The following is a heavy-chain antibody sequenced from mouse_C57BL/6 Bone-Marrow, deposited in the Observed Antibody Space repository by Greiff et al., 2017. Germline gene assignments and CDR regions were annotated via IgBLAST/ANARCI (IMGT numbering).Heavy chain of an antibody. D-gene: IGHD3-2*02. J-gene: IGHJ3*01. CDR2: ISSGGSYT. CDR1: GFTFSSYG. CDR3: AGNKEGAQATFAY. V-gene: IGHV5-6*01. Sequence: EVKLMESGGDLVKPGGSLKLSCAASGFTFSSYGMSWVRQTPDKRLEWVATISSGGSYTYYPDSVKGRFTITRDNAPNTLYLQMSSLKSEDTAMDYCAGNKEGAQATFAYWGQGTLVTVSA.